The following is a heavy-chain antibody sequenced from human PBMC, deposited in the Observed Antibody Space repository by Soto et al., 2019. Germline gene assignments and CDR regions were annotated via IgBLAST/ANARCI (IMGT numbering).Heavy chain of an antibody. CDR3: ARNVLGATSRQDWWDFDH. CDR1: GFTFINYA. CDR2: ISGGGDRA. Sequence: EVQLLESGGGLVQPGGSLRLSCVGSGFTFINYAMNWVRQTPGKGLEWVSTISGGGDRAFDADTVQGRLTISRDNSKKTVNLQSLSLRADDTAVYYCARNVLGATSRQDWWDFDHWGRGTLVTVSS. D-gene: IGHD1-26*01. J-gene: IGHJ2*01. V-gene: IGHV3-23*01.